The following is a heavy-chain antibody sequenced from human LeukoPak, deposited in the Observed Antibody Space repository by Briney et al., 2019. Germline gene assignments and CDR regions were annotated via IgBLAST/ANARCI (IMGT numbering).Heavy chain of an antibody. CDR2: IHYSGST. Sequence: SETLSLTCTVSGGSISSYYWSWIRQPPGKGLEWIGYIHYSGSTNYNPSLKSRVTISVDTSKNQFSLKLSSVTAADTAVYYCARGGNRAARLSYWGQGTLVTVSS. V-gene: IGHV4-59*01. D-gene: IGHD6-6*01. CDR1: GGSISSYY. J-gene: IGHJ4*02. CDR3: ARGGNRAARLSY.